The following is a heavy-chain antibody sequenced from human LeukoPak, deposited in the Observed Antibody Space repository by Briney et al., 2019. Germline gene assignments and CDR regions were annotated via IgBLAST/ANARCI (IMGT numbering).Heavy chain of an antibody. D-gene: IGHD6-19*01. J-gene: IGHJ4*02. V-gene: IGHV4-34*01. CDR2: INHSGST. CDR1: GGSFSGYY. CDR3: ARARYSSGWFPLGY. Sequence: SETLSLTCAVYGGSFSGYYWSWIRQPPGKGLEWIGEINHSGSTNYNPSLKSRVTISVDTSKNQFSLKLSSVTAADTAVYYCARARYSSGWFPLGYWGQGTLVTVSS.